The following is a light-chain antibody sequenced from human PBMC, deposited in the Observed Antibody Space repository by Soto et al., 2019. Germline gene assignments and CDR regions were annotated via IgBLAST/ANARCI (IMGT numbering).Light chain of an antibody. CDR3: HQYGSSPQT. CDR1: QSVSSY. J-gene: IGKJ1*01. V-gene: IGKV3-20*01. CDR2: GAS. Sequence: IVIAQSRATLSVSPVERATLSCRASQSVSSYLAWYQQKPGQAPSLLIYGASSRATGIPDRFSGSGSGTEFTLTVDRLEPEDFAVYYCHQYGSSPQTFGRGTKVDI.